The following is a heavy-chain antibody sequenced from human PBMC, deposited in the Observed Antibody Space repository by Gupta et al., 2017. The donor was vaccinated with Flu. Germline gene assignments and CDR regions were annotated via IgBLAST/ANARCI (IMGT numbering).Heavy chain of an antibody. CDR3: LKGRHTNVLYYEPPF. V-gene: IGHV3-30*18. CDR1: GFTVKSYG. J-gene: IGHJ4*02. Sequence: QVQLVASGGGGGEPGRSRRLSCAASGFTVKSYGMHWVRQAPGKGREWVAVISYDGGNKFYADSVTGRVTVSSDNSKTTLSLQLSILRAEDTAVDFCLKGRHTNVLYYEPPFWGQGTLVTVSS. D-gene: IGHD2-8*01. CDR2: ISYDGGNK.